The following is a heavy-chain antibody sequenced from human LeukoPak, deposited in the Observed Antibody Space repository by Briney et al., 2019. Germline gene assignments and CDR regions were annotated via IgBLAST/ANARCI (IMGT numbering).Heavy chain of an antibody. CDR1: GFTFSSYS. CDR2: ISSSSSYI. D-gene: IGHD3-10*01. J-gene: IGHJ3*02. Sequence: GGSLRLSCAASGFTFSSYSMNWVRQAPGKGLEWVSSISSSSSYIYYADSVKGRFTISRDNAQGSLYLQMNSLRAEDTALYYCARDRDENYYGSGNAFDIWGQGTVVAVSS. V-gene: IGHV3-21*01. CDR3: ARDRDENYYGSGNAFDI.